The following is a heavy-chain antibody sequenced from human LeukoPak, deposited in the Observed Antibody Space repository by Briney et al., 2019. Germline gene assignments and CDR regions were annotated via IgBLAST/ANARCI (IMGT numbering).Heavy chain of an antibody. V-gene: IGHV3-15*05. CDR3: TSDHLPRGGIDY. J-gene: IGHJ4*02. D-gene: IGHD3-10*01. CDR1: GFSFSLAW. Sequence: GGSLRLSCAASGFSFSLAWMSWVRQAPGKGLEWLGRIKSKTDGETVDYAAPVKGRFSISRDDSKNTLYLQMNSLKTEDTAVYYCTSDHLPRGGIDYWGQGTLVTVSS. CDR2: IKSKTDGETV.